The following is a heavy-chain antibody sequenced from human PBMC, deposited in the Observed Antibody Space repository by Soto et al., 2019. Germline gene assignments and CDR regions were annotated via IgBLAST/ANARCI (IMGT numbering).Heavy chain of an antibody. CDR3: ARILGDSSGYYPLWYYYYGMDV. D-gene: IGHD3-22*01. CDR1: GYTFTSYG. V-gene: IGHV1-18*01. Sequence: QVQLVQSGAEVKKPGASVKVSCKASGYTFTSYGISWVRQAPGQGLEWMGWISAYNGNTNYAQKLQGRVTMTTDTSTSTAYMELRSLRSDDTAVYYCARILGDSSGYYPLWYYYYGMDVWGQGTTVTVSS. CDR2: ISAYNGNT. J-gene: IGHJ6*02.